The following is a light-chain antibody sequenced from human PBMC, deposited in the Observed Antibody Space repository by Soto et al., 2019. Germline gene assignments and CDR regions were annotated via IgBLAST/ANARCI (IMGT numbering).Light chain of an antibody. V-gene: IGKV3D-15*01. CDR1: QSVSSD. CDR2: DIF. J-gene: IGKJ4*01. Sequence: EIVLTLSPATLSVSPGERATLSCRASQSVSSDLAWYQQKPGQAPRLVIYDIFSRATGVPSRSSGGGSGTEFTLTISRLQYEYFAGYYCQQYNCCPLTVGGGSKVDIK. CDR3: QQYNCCPLT.